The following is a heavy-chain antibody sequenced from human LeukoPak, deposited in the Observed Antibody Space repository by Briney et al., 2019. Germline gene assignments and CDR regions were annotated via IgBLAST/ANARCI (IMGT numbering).Heavy chain of an antibody. D-gene: IGHD3-10*01. V-gene: IGHV3-23*01. CDR2: IDGNGIST. CDR1: RFTFNNYA. J-gene: IGHJ5*02. Sequence: KAGGSLRLSCAASRFTFNNYAMTWVRQAPGKGLEWVSAIDGNGISTYYADSVKGRFSISRDNSKNALYLQMNSLRAEDTAVYYCAKPRDWFGESNSWFDPWGQGTLVTVSS. CDR3: AKPRDWFGESNSWFDP.